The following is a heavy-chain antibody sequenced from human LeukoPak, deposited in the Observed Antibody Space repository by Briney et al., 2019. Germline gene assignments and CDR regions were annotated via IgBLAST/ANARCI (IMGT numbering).Heavy chain of an antibody. D-gene: IGHD4-17*01. J-gene: IGHJ4*02. CDR2: IWYVGSNK. V-gene: IGHV3-33*01. CDR1: GFNFSSYA. Sequence: GSPLRLSCRPSGFNFSSYAMHGVRQAPGKGLEGVALIWYVGSNKFYAHSVKGRFTIFRDNSKNTMYLQMNSLRVEDTAVDYCAIDPGYISGGHGDHGWSFDYWGQGTLVTVSS. CDR3: AIDPGYISGGHGDHGWSFDY.